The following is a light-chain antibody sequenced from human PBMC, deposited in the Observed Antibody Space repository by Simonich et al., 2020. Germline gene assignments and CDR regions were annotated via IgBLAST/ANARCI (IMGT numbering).Light chain of an antibody. CDR1: QSVLYSSNNKKY. V-gene: IGKV4-1*01. CDR3: QQYYSTPRT. J-gene: IGKJ1*01. Sequence: DIVMTQSPDSLAVSLGERATIKCKSSQSVLYSSNNKKYFAWYQHKPGQPPKLLIYWASTRESGVPDRFSGSGSGTDFTLTISSLQAEDVAVYYCQQYYSTPRTFGQGTKVEIK. CDR2: WAS.